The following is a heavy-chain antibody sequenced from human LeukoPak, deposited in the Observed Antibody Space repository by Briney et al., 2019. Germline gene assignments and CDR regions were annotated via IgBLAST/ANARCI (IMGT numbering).Heavy chain of an antibody. CDR3: ARSGGTASGKYERATLDY. CDR2: TYYRSKWYN. V-gene: IGHV6-1*01. D-gene: IGHD1-26*01. Sequence: QTLSLTCDISGESVSSNSAAWNWIRQSPSRGLEWLGRTYYRSKWYNDYAVSLKSRMTINADTSKNHFSLQLNSVTPEDTAVYYCARSGGTASGKYERATLDYWGQGTLVTVSS. CDR1: GESVSSNSAA. J-gene: IGHJ4*02.